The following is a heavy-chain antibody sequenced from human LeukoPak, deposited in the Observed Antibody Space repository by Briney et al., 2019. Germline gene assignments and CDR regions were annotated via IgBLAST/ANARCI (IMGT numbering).Heavy chain of an antibody. V-gene: IGHV3-66*02. J-gene: IGHJ1*01. CDR2: IFADGRI. CDR1: GFIVSDSY. CDR3: YIPYQQ. D-gene: IGHD3-16*01. Sequence: PGGSLRLSCGGFGFIVSDSYMSWVRQAPGKGMEWVSMIFADGRIYYADSVKGRFTISRDNSKNTLFLQMSRLRTEDTAMYCDYIPYQQWGQGTLVTVSS.